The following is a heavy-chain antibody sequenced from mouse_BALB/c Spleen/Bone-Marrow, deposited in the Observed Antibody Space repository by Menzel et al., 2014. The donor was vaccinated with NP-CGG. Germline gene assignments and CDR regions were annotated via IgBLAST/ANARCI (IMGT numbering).Heavy chain of an antibody. D-gene: IGHD5-1*01. CDR1: GYTFTNYY. CDR2: INPSNGGT. CDR3: TRLPH. V-gene: IGHV1S81*02. J-gene: IGHJ4*01. Sequence: QVQLQQSGAELVKPGASVKLSCRASGYTFTNYYMYWVKRRPGQGLEWIGEINPSNGGTNFNEKFKSKATLTVDKSSSTAYMQLSSLTSVDSAVYYCTRLPHWGQGTSVTVSP.